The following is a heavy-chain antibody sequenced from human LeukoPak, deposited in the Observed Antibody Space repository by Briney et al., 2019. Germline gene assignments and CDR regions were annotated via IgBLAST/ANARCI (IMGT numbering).Heavy chain of an antibody. CDR3: ARDVEMATIDY. V-gene: IGHV1-46*01. CDR1: GYTFTSYY. D-gene: IGHD5-24*01. Sequence: GASVKVSCKASGYTFTSYYMHWVRQTPGQGLEWMGIINPSGGSTSYAQKFQGRVTMTRDTSTSTVYMELSSLRSEDTAVYYCARDVEMATIDYWGQGTLVTVSS. CDR2: INPSGGST. J-gene: IGHJ4*02.